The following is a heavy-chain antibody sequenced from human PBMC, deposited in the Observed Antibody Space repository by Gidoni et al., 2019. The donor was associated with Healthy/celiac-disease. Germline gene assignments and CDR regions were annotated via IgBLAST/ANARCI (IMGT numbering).Heavy chain of an antibody. D-gene: IGHD3-3*01. CDR2: IYYSGST. CDR1: GGSISSYY. CDR3: ARNVWSGSGVDYYYYYMDV. J-gene: IGHJ6*03. V-gene: IGHV4-59*01. Sequence: QVQLQESGPGLVKPSETLSLTCTVSGGSISSYYWSWIRQPPGKGLEWIGYIYYSGSTNYNPALKSRVTISVDTSKNQFSLKLSSVTAADTAVYYCARNVWSGSGVDYYYYYMDVWGKGTTVTVSS.